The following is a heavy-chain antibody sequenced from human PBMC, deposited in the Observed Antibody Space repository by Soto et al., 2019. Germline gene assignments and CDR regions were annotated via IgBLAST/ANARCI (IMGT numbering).Heavy chain of an antibody. CDR1: GYTFTSYG. Sequence: ASVKVSCKASGYTFTSYGISWVRQAPGQGLEWMGWISAYNGNTNYAQKLQGRVTMTTDTSTSTAYMELRSLRSDDTAVYYCARDVRGYYDFWSGENHWFDPWGQGTLVTVSS. CDR3: ARDVRGYYDFWSGENHWFDP. CDR2: ISAYNGNT. V-gene: IGHV1-18*01. D-gene: IGHD3-3*01. J-gene: IGHJ5*02.